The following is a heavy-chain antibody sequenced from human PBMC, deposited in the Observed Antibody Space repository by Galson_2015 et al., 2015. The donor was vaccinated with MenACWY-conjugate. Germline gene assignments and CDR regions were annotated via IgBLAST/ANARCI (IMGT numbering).Heavy chain of an antibody. CDR3: AKIGGDFRSGYRPQ. J-gene: IGHJ4*02. Sequence: SLRLSCAASGFRFSGYDMHWVRHSPGEGLEWVALIRYDGIHKNYSESVKGRFTISRDNSKNTLTLQMNSLRVEDTAVYYCAKIGGDFRSGYRPQWGQGTQATVSS. V-gene: IGHV3-30*02. CDR2: IRYDGIHK. D-gene: IGHD3-3*01. CDR1: GFRFSGYD.